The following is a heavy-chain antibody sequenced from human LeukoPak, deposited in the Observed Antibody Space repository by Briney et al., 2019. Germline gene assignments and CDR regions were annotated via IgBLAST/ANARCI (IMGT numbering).Heavy chain of an antibody. CDR2: ISGYNGNT. CDR1: GYTFTSYG. D-gene: IGHD3-10*01. J-gene: IGHJ4*02. CDR3: ARPTHYSLAWEF. Sequence: ASVKVSCKASGYTFTSYGITWVRQAPGQGLEWMGWISGYNGNTNYARKLQGRVTMTTDTSTSTAYMELRSLTSDDTAVYYCARPTHYSLAWEFWGQGTLVTVSS. V-gene: IGHV1-18*01.